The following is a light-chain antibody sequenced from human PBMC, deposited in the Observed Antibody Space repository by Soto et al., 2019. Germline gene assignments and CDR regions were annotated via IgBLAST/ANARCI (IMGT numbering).Light chain of an antibody. CDR2: AAA. Sequence: DIQLHQSPSLLSASVGDRVTITCRASQGISSFLAWYQQKPGTAPKLLIYAAATLQSGVPSRVSGSGSGTDFTLTISNLQPEDFATHYCQQLKSYPLTYSGGTKGDIK. CDR3: QQLKSYPLT. CDR1: QGISSF. V-gene: IGKV1-9*01. J-gene: IGKJ4*01.